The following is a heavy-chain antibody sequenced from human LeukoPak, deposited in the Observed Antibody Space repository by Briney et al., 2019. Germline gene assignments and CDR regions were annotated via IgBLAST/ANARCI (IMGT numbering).Heavy chain of an antibody. D-gene: IGHD3-16*02. J-gene: IGHJ4*02. CDR1: GFNFADYA. Sequence: GGSLRLSCTGSGFNFADYAMSWVRQAPGKGLEWVSAITDSGGSTSYADSVRGRFTISRDNSKNTLYLQMNSLRAEDTAVYYCAKDTSARRGSLNGWGQGTLVTVSS. CDR3: AKDTSARRGSLNG. V-gene: IGHV3-23*01. CDR2: ITDSGGST.